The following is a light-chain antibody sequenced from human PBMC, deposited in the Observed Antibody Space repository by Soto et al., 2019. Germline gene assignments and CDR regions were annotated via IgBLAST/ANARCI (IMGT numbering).Light chain of an antibody. CDR2: GAT. CDR3: QQYNNWPPWT. V-gene: IGKV3D-15*01. Sequence: TVLTQSPGTLSLSPGERATLSCRASQSVRSYLAWYQQKPGQAPRLLIYGATSRASGIPDRFSGSGSGTEFTLTISSLQSEDFAVYYCQQYNNWPPWTFGQGTKVDIK. J-gene: IGKJ1*01. CDR1: QSVRSY.